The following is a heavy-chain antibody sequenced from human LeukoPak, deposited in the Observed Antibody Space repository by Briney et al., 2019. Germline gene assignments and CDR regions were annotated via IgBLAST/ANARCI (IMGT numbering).Heavy chain of an antibody. CDR3: AKGGKWDVTPFDY. D-gene: IGHD1-26*01. Sequence: GGSLRLSCAAPGFTFSSYAMSWVRQAPGKGLEWVSTISGGGGSTYYADSVEGRFTISRDNSKNTLYLQVNSLRAEDTAVYYCAKGGKWDVTPFDYWGQGTLVTVSS. CDR1: GFTFSSYA. V-gene: IGHV3-23*01. J-gene: IGHJ4*02. CDR2: ISGGGGST.